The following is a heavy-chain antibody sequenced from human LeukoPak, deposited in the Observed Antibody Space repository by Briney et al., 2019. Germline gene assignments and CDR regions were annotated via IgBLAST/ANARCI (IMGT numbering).Heavy chain of an antibody. V-gene: IGHV3-48*04. D-gene: IGHD6-6*01. J-gene: IGHJ4*02. CDR1: GFTFSTYA. CDR2: ISSGSTTI. CDR3: ARDGIAARRGNGY. Sequence: PGGSLRLSCAASGFTFSTYAMTWVRQAPGKGLEWVSYISSGSTTIYYADSVKGRFTISRDNAKNSLYLQMNGLRAEDTAVYYCARDGIAARRGNGYWGQGTLVTVSS.